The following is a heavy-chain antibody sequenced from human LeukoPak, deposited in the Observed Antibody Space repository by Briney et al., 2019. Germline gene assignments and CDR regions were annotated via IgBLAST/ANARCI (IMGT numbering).Heavy chain of an antibody. D-gene: IGHD5-12*01. J-gene: IGHJ4*02. CDR2: IRSKAYGGTT. V-gene: IGHV3-49*04. Sequence: GGSLRLSCTASGFTFGDYAMSWVRQAPGKGLEWVGFIRSKAYGGTTEYAASVKGRFTISRDDSKSIAYLQMNSLKTEDTAVYCCTRSESGYDNYWGQGTLVTVSS. CDR1: GFTFGDYA. CDR3: TRSESGYDNY.